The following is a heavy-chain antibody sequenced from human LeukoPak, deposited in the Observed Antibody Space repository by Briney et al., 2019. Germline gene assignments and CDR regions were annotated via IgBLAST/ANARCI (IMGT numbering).Heavy chain of an antibody. J-gene: IGHJ4*02. CDR2: IYHSGGT. CDR3: ARVPETHFDY. Sequence: SDTVSLTCPVSGYSISRGYYWGLVRPPPRKGLEWIVRIYHSGGTYYSPSLKSRVTISVDTSKNQFSLKLSSVTAADTAGYYCARVPETHFDYWGQGILVTVSS. CDR1: GYSISRGYY. V-gene: IGHV4-38-2*02.